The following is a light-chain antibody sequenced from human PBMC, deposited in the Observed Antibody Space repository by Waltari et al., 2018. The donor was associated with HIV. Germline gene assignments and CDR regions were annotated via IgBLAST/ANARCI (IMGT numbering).Light chain of an antibody. Sequence: QSALTQPASVSGPPGQSITIPCTGTNIDVGSYDYVPWYQKHPGKAPQLIIYDVSKRPSGVSSRFSGSKSGNTASLTISGLQADDEANYYCCSYAGSSILVFGGGTKLTVL. CDR1: NIDVGSYDY. CDR3: CSYAGSSILV. J-gene: IGLJ2*01. CDR2: DVS. V-gene: IGLV2-23*02.